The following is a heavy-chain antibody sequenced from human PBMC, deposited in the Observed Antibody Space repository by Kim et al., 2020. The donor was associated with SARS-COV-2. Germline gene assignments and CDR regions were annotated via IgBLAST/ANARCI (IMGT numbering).Heavy chain of an antibody. CDR1: GFTFSDYY. J-gene: IGHJ5*02. V-gene: IGHV3-11*06. D-gene: IGHD6-13*01. CDR3: ARDLISAAGTPPYNWFDP. Sequence: GGSLRLSCAASGFTFSDYYMSWIRQAPGKGLEWVSYISSSSSYTNYADSVKGRFTISRDNAKNSLYLQMNSLRAEDTAVYYCARDLISAAGTPPYNWFDPWGQGTLVTVSS. CDR2: ISSSSSYT.